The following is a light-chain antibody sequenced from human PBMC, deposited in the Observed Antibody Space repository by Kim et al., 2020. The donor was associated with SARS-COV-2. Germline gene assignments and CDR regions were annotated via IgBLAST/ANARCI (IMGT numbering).Light chain of an antibody. CDR3: NSRDSSGNHWV. Sequence: LGQSVRITCQGDSLRSYYASWYQQKPGQAPVLVIYGKNNRPSGIPDRFSGSSSGNTASLTITGAQAEDEADYYCNSRDSSGNHWVFGGGTQLTVL. CDR2: GKN. J-gene: IGLJ3*02. V-gene: IGLV3-19*01. CDR1: SLRSYY.